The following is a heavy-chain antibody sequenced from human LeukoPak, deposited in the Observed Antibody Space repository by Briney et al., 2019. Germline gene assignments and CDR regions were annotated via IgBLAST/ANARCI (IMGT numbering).Heavy chain of an antibody. V-gene: IGHV1-2*02. CDR1: GYIFTSYG. CDR3: ARTLEWLLLFDY. CDR2: INPNSGGT. J-gene: IGHJ4*02. Sequence: GASVKVSCKASGYIFTSYGITWVRQAPGQGLEWMGWINPNSGGTNYAQKFQGRVTMTRDTSISTAYMELSRLRSDDTAVYYCARTLEWLLLFDYWGQGTLVTVSS. D-gene: IGHD3-22*01.